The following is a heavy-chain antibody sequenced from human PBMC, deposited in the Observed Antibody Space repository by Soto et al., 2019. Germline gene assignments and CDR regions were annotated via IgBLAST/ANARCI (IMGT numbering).Heavy chain of an antibody. D-gene: IGHD3-22*01. CDR3: AKGLYYYESSGYRLFDY. V-gene: IGHV3-23*01. J-gene: IGHJ4*02. CDR2: ISVSGGST. Sequence: GGSLRLSCAASGFTFNNYALTWVRQAPGKGLEWVSTISVSGGSTHYADSVKGRFTISRDNSKKTLYLQMHSLRAEDTAVYYCAKGLYYYESSGYRLFDYWGQGTQVTVSS. CDR1: GFTFNNYA.